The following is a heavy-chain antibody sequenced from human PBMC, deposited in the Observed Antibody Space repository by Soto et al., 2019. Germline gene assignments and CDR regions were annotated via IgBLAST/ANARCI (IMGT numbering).Heavy chain of an antibody. J-gene: IGHJ3*02. CDR3: AKAPLAFDI. CDR2: ITASGAVT. Sequence: PGGSLRLSCAASGFSVTESTMSWVRQAPGKGLEWVSSITASGAVTYYADSVKGRVTISRDASKDTVFLQMKSLRVEDTAVYYCAKAPLAFDIWGQGTVVTVSS. CDR1: GFSVTEST. V-gene: IGHV3-23*01.